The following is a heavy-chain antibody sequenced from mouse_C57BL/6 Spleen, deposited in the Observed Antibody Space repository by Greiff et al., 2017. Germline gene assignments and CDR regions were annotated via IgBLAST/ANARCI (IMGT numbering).Heavy chain of an antibody. V-gene: IGHV10-3*01. Sequence: EVHLVESGGGLVQPKGSLKLSCAASGFTFNTYAMHWVRQAPGKGLEWVARIRSKSSNYATSSADSMNDRFTISRDDSQSMLYLQMNNLKTEDTAMYYCVRRGDYYAMDYWGQGTSVTVSS. CDR3: VRRGDYYAMDY. J-gene: IGHJ4*01. CDR2: IRSKSSNYAT. CDR1: GFTFNTYA.